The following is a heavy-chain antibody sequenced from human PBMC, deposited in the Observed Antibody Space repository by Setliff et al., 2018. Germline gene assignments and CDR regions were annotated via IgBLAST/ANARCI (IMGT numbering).Heavy chain of an antibody. CDR1: GYTFTTYV. J-gene: IGHJ6*03. CDR3: ARRVYCSSLGCQFYSFYMDV. D-gene: IGHD2-2*01. V-gene: IGHV1-3*01. Sequence: ASVKVSCKASGYTFTTYVMHWVRQAPGQRLEWMGWINPDNGNTKYSQQFQGRVTITRDTYANTAYMELSSLRSEDTAVYYCARRVYCSSLGCQFYSFYMDVWGKGTTVTVSS. CDR2: INPDNGNT.